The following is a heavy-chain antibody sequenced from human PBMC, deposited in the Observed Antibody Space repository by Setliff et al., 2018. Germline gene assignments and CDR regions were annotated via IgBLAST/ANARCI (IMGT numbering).Heavy chain of an antibody. Sequence: PSETLSPTCAVSGDSISSGNWWSWVRQPPEKGLEWIGEINHSGNTNYNPSLKSRVTISVDKSTNQFSLKLNSVTAADTAVYYCVRTDYSDGRYSMDVWGKGTTVTVSS. V-gene: IGHV4-4*02. J-gene: IGHJ6*03. CDR3: VRTDYSDGRYSMDV. D-gene: IGHD6-19*01. CDR1: GDSISSGNW. CDR2: INHSGNT.